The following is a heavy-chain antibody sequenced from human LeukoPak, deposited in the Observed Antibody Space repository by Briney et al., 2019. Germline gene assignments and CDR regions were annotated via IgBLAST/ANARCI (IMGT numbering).Heavy chain of an antibody. Sequence: SVKVSCKASGGTFSSYAISWVRQASGQGLEWMGGIIPIFGTANYAQKFQGRVTITADESTSTAYMELSSLRSEDTAVYYCARDQRYFDWLAGPRGIFDYWGQGTLVTVSS. V-gene: IGHV1-69*01. D-gene: IGHD3-9*01. J-gene: IGHJ4*02. CDR3: ARDQRYFDWLAGPRGIFDY. CDR2: IIPIFGTA. CDR1: GGTFSSYA.